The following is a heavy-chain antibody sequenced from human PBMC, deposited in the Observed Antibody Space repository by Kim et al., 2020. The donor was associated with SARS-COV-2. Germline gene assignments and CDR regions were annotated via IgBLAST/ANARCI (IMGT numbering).Heavy chain of an antibody. Sequence: GGSLRLSCAASGFTFSSYAMHWVRQAPGKGLEWVAVISYDGSNKYYADSVKGRFTISRDNSKNTLYLQMNSLRAEDTAVYYCARGDDSSGYEPLSDYWGQGTLVTVSS. V-gene: IGHV3-30*04. J-gene: IGHJ4*02. CDR2: ISYDGSNK. CDR1: GFTFSSYA. D-gene: IGHD3-22*01. CDR3: ARGDDSSGYEPLSDY.